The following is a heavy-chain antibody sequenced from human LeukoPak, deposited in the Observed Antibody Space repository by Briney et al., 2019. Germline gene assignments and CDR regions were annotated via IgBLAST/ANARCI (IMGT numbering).Heavy chain of an antibody. J-gene: IGHJ4*02. CDR2: ISSKGGST. D-gene: IGHD1-26*01. CDR3: ALSKWELLRYFDY. V-gene: IGHV3-64*01. Sequence: PGGSLRLSCAASGFTFSSYAMHWVRQAPGKGLEFVSAISSKGGSTYYANSVKGRFTISRDNSKNTLYLQMNSLRAEDTAVYYCALSKWELLRYFDYWGQGTLVTVSS. CDR1: GFTFSSYA.